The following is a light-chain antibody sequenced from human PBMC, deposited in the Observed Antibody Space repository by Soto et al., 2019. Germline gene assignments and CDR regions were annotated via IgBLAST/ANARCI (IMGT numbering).Light chain of an antibody. CDR3: QQLNSYPPA. CDR1: QGISSY. Sequence: DIQLTQSPSFLSASVGDRVTITCRASQGISSYLAWYQQKPGKAPKLLIYAASTLQSGVPSRFSGSGSVTAFTLTISSLQPEDFATYYCQQLNSYPPAFGPGTKVDI. V-gene: IGKV1-9*01. CDR2: AAS. J-gene: IGKJ3*01.